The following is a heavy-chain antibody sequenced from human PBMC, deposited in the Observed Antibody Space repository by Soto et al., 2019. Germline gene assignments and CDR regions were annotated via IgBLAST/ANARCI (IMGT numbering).Heavy chain of an antibody. Sequence: PGGSLRLSCAASGFTFSNAWMSWFRQAPGKGLEWVGRIKSKTDGGTTDHAAPVKGRFTISRDDSRNTLYLQMNSLKTEDAAVYYCTTDRRDYSDTNYDYWGQGTLVPVYS. CDR2: IKSKTDGGTT. D-gene: IGHD3-22*01. CDR3: TTDRRDYSDTNYDY. V-gene: IGHV3-15*01. J-gene: IGHJ4*02. CDR1: GFTFSNAW.